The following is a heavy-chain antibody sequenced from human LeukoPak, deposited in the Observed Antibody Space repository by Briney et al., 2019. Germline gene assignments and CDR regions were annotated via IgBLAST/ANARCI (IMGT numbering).Heavy chain of an antibody. CDR1: GYTFTGYY. CDR2: INPNSGGT. CDR3: ARGGSTDSIHSCGGNCYFLDY. V-gene: IGHV1-2*02. D-gene: IGHD2-21*02. J-gene: IGHJ4*02. Sequence: ASVKVSCKASGYTFTGYYMHWVRQAPGQGLEWMGWINPNSGGTNYAQKFQGRVTMTGDTSISTAYMELSRLRSDDTAVYYCARGGSTDSIHSCGGNCYFLDYWGQGTLVTVSS.